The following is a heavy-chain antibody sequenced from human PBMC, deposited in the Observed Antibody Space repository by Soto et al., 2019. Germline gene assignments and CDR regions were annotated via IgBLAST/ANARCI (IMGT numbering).Heavy chain of an antibody. D-gene: IGHD6-6*01. V-gene: IGHV3-64D*08. CDR1: GFTFSKFA. Sequence: GGSLRLSCSASGFTFSKFAMHWVRQAPGKGLEYVATVNYNGGSTYYADSVNGRFSVSRDNSRDTLYLQMSTLRVEDTAVYYCVKEQYGISSSPFDYWGRGTLVTVSS. CDR2: VNYNGGST. CDR3: VKEQYGISSSPFDY. J-gene: IGHJ4*02.